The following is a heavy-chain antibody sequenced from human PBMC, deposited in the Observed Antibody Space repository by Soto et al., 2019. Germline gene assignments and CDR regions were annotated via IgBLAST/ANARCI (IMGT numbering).Heavy chain of an antibody. D-gene: IGHD6-13*01. CDR1: GFTFSSYW. CDR3: ARHRGPQKYSSSWYASGLDY. Sequence: GGSLRLSCAASGFTFSSYWMSWVRQAPGKGLEWVANIKQDGSEKYYVDSVKGRFTISRDNAKNSLYLQMNSLRAEDTAVYYCARHRGPQKYSSSWYASGLDYWGQGTLVTVSS. CDR2: IKQDGSEK. J-gene: IGHJ4*02. V-gene: IGHV3-7*01.